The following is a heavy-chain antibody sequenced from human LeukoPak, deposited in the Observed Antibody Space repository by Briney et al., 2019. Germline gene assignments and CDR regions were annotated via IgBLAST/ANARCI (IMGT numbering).Heavy chain of an antibody. CDR1: GFTFSSYW. D-gene: IGHD5-12*01. CDR3: ARDFNSGYAFKPAFDY. V-gene: IGHV3-7*05. J-gene: IGHJ4*02. Sequence: GGSLRLSCAVSGFTFSSYWMTWVRQAPGKGLEWVADIKQDGTEEYYVDSVKGRFTISRDNAKNSLYLQMNSLRAEDTAVYFCARDFNSGYAFKPAFDYWGQGTLVTVSS. CDR2: IKQDGTEE.